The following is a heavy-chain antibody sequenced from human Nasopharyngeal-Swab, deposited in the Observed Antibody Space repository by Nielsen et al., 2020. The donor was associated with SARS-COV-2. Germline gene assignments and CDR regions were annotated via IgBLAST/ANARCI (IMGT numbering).Heavy chain of an antibody. CDR1: GYIFSSYG. V-gene: IGHV1-18*01. Sequence: ASVKVSCKASGYIFSSYGITWVRQAPGQGLEWMGWISTYNGDTNYAQELQDRVTMTTDTSTSTVYMELRSLRSDDTAVYYCARGHSRGVSPAALWDYYYYMDVWGRGTTVTVSS. CDR3: ARGHSRGVSPAALWDYYYYMDV. CDR2: ISTYNGDT. D-gene: IGHD2-2*01. J-gene: IGHJ6*03.